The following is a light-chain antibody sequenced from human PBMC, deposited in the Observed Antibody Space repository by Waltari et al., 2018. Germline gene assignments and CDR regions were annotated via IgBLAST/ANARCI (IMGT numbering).Light chain of an antibody. J-gene: IGLJ3*02. CDR3: QTGGHGTWV. Sequence: QLVLTQSPSASASLGASVKLTCTLSSGHSSNVIAWLQQQPEKGPRDLMRVTRDGSHSRGDEMPGRFSGSSSGAEPYLTSSSLQSEDDADYYCQTGGHGTWVFGGGTKLTVL. V-gene: IGLV4-69*01. CDR2: VTRDGSH. CDR1: SGHSSNV.